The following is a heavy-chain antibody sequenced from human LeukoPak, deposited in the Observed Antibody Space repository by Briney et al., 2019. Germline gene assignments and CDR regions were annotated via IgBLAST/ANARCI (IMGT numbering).Heavy chain of an antibody. V-gene: IGHV4-4*02. Sequence: SETLSLTCAVSGGSISSSNWWSWVRQPPGQGLEWIGEIYHSGSTNHNPSLKSRVTISVDKSKNQFSLKLSSVTAADTAVYYCARVTPYYYYDSSGSLGSWGQGTLVTVSS. CDR3: ARVTPYYYYDSSGSLGS. J-gene: IGHJ5*02. D-gene: IGHD3-22*01. CDR2: IYHSGST. CDR1: GGSISSSNW.